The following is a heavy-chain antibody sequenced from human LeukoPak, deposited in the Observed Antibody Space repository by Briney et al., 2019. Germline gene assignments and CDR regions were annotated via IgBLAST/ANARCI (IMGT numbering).Heavy chain of an antibody. D-gene: IGHD3-10*02. Sequence: PSETLSLTCTVSGASTSAYYWSWIRQPPGKGLEWIGYTYSGGNANYNPSLKSRVTISIDTSENQFSLRLNSVTAADTAVYYCARHGDVRGVIYLIDYWGQGTLVAVSS. CDR1: GASTSAYY. CDR3: ARHGDVRGVIYLIDY. J-gene: IGHJ4*02. V-gene: IGHV4-59*08. CDR2: TYSGGNA.